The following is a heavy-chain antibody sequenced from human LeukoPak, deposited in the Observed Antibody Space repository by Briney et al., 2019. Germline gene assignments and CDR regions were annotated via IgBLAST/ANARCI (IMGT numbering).Heavy chain of an antibody. V-gene: IGHV4-4*07. J-gene: IGHJ4*02. Sequence: PSETLSLTCTVSGGSIISYYCSWIRQPAGKGLEWIGRIYTSGSTNYNPSLKSRVTMSVDTSKNQFSLKLSSVTAADTAVYYCARGGRYFDWFDYWGQGTLVTVSS. CDR1: GGSIISYY. CDR2: IYTSGST. D-gene: IGHD3-9*01. CDR3: ARGGRYFDWFDY.